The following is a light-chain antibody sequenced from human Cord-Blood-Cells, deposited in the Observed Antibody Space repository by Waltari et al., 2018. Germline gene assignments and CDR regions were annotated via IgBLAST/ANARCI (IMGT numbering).Light chain of an antibody. CDR1: QSVSSY. CDR3: QQSSNWLT. J-gene: IGKJ4*01. Sequence: IVLTQSPATLSLSPGERATLSCRASQSVSSYLAWYQQKPGQAPRLLIDDASNRATGIPARFSGSGSGTDFTLTSSSLEPEDSAVYYCQQSSNWLTFGGGTKVEIK. V-gene: IGKV3-11*01. CDR2: DAS.